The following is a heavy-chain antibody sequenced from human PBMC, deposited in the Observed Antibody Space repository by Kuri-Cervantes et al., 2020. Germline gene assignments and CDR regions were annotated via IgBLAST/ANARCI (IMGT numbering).Heavy chain of an antibody. CDR1: GYTFTSYY. V-gene: IGHV1-46*01. CDR3: ARAVATYGDYRRNFDY. J-gene: IGHJ4*02. D-gene: IGHD4-17*01. Sequence: ASVKVSCKASGYTFTSYYMHWVRQAPGQGLEWMGIINPSGGSTSYAQKLQGRVTMTTDTSTSTAYMELRSLRSDDTAVYYCARAVATYGDYRRNFDYWGQGTLVTVSS. CDR2: INPSGGST.